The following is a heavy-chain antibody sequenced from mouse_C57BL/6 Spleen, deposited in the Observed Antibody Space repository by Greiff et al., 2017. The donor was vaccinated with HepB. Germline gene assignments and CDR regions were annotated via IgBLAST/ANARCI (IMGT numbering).Heavy chain of an antibody. J-gene: IGHJ4*01. D-gene: IGHD1-1*01. CDR1: GYSFTDYN. CDR3: ARWDTVKGYYAMDN. Sequence: VQLQLSGPELVKPGASVKISCKASGYSFTDYNMNWVKQSNGKSLEWIGVINPNYGTTRYNQKFKGKATLTVDQSSSTAYMQLNSLTSEDSAVYYCARWDTVKGYYAMDNWGQGTSVTVSS. CDR2: INPNYGTT. V-gene: IGHV1-39*01.